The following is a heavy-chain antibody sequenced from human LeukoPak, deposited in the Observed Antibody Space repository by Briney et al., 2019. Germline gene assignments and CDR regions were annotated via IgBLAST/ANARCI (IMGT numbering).Heavy chain of an antibody. CDR1: GYSFTDYI. V-gene: IGHV1-18*01. J-gene: IGHJ5*02. CDR2: IGTYDGHT. CDR3: ARGGDSSSWFPETTGWFDP. Sequence: ASVKVSCKTSGYSFTDYIIAWVRQAPGQGLERLGWIGTYDGHTSYAQKVQGRVTMTTDTSATTAYLELRSLTSDDTAVYYCARGGDSSSWFPETTGWFDPWGQGTLVTVSS. D-gene: IGHD6-13*01.